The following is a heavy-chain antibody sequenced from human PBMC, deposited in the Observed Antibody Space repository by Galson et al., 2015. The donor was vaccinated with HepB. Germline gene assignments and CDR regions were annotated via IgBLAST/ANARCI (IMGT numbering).Heavy chain of an antibody. CDR2: IKSKADGATT. V-gene: IGHV3-15*01. CDR3: ATASVTYFDY. Sequence: SLRLSCAASGFTFSKAWMTWIRQAPGKGLQWVGRIKSKADGATTEYAASVKDRFTISRDDSKNKFYLQMNSLKNEDTAVYYCATASVTYFDYWGLGTRVIVSS. CDR1: GFTFSKAW. J-gene: IGHJ4*02. D-gene: IGHD2-21*02.